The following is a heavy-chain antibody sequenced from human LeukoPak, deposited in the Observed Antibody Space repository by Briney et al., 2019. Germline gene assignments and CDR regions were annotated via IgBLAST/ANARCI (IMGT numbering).Heavy chain of an antibody. D-gene: IGHD3-22*01. V-gene: IGHV3-9*03. CDR3: AKASKDSSGYSNDAFDI. J-gene: IGHJ3*02. CDR2: ISWNSGSI. CDR1: GFTFDDYA. Sequence: GGSLGLSCAASGFTFDDYAMHWVRQAPGKGLEWVSGISWNSGSIGYADSVKGRFTISRDNARNSLYLQMNSLRAEDMALYYCAKASKDSSGYSNDAFDIWGQGTMVTVSS.